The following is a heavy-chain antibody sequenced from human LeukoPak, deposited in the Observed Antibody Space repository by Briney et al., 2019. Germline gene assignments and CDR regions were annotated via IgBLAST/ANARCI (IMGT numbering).Heavy chain of an antibody. CDR3: VRDGVGAPPFDY. V-gene: IGHV3-30*04. J-gene: IGHJ4*02. Sequence: PGGSLRLSCAASGFTFSSYAMHWVRQAPGKGLEWVAVISYDGSNKYYADSVKGRFTISRDNAKNTLFLQMNSLRAEDTAVYYCVRDGVGAPPFDYWGPGALVTVSS. D-gene: IGHD1-26*01. CDR2: ISYDGSNK. CDR1: GFTFSSYA.